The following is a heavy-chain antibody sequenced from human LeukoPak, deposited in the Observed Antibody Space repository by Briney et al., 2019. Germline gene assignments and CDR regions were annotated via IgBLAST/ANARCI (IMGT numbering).Heavy chain of an antibody. V-gene: IGHV4-39*07. CDR3: ARARKGPPIMSGAGYYYYYMDV. D-gene: IGHD1-26*01. J-gene: IGHJ6*03. CDR2: IYYSGRT. CDR1: GGSISSSSYY. Sequence: SETLSLTCTVSGGSISSSSYYWGWIRPPPGKGLEWFGSIYYSGRTYYNPSLKSRVTISVDTSKNQFSLKLSSVTAADTAVYYCARARKGPPIMSGAGYYYYYMDVWGKGTTVTVSS.